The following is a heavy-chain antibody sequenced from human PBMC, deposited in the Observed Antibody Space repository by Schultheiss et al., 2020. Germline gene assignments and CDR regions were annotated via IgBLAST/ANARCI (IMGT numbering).Heavy chain of an antibody. Sequence: GESLKISCAASGFTFSSYAMHWVRQAPGKGLEYVSAISSNGGSTYYANSVKGRFTISRDNSTNTLYLQMGSLRAEDMAVYYCARGACSSTSCRPVDYWGQGTLVTVSS. J-gene: IGHJ4*02. CDR1: GFTFSSYA. CDR3: ARGACSSTSCRPVDY. CDR2: ISSNGGST. V-gene: IGHV3-64*01. D-gene: IGHD2-2*01.